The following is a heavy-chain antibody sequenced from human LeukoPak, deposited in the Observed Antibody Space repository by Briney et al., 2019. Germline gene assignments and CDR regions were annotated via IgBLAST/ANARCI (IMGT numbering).Heavy chain of an antibody. CDR1: GGTFSSYA. CDR2: IIPIFGTA. CDR3: ARARGSYVNPFDY. J-gene: IGHJ4*02. D-gene: IGHD1-26*01. Sequence: ASVKVSCKASGGTFSSYAISWVRQAPGQGLEWMGGIIPIFGTANYAQKFQGRVTITADESTSTAYMELSSLRSEDTAVYYCARARGSYVNPFDYWGQGTLVTVSS. V-gene: IGHV1-69*13.